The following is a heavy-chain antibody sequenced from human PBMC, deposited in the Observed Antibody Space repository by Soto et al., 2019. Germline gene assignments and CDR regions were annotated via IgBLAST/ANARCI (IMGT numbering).Heavy chain of an antibody. V-gene: IGHV3-7*03. J-gene: IGHJ2*01. CDR2: IEQDGTEK. CDR3: ARFATSPFDYWYFDL. D-gene: IGHD2-2*01. CDR1: GFTFGSYW. Sequence: PGGSLRLSCAASGFTFGSYWMSWVRQAPGKGLEWVANIEQDGTEKYYVDSVKGRFTISGDNAKNSLYLQMNSLRAEDTAVYYCARFATSPFDYWYFDLWGRGALVTVS.